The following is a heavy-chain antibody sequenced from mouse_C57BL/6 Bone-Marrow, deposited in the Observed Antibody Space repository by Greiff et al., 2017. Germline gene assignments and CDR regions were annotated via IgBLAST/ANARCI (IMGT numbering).Heavy chain of an antibody. CDR1: GYTFTSYW. J-gene: IGHJ1*03. CDR3: VLLLRSTWYFDV. D-gene: IGHD1-1*01. CDR2: IDPNRGGT. Sequence: QVQLKQPGAELVKPGASVKLSCKASGYTFTSYWMHWVKQRPGRGLEWIGRIDPNRGGTKSNEKFKSKATLTVDKPSSTAYMQLSSLTSEGSAVYYCVLLLRSTWYFDVWGTGTTVTVAS. V-gene: IGHV1-72*01.